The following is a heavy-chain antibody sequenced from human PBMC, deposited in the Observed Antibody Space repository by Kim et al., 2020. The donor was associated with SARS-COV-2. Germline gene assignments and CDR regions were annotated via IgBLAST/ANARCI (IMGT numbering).Heavy chain of an antibody. V-gene: IGHV1-24*01. Sequence: ASVKVSCKVSGYTLTELSMHWVRQAPGKGLEWMGGFDPEDGETIYAQKFQGRDTMTEDTSTDTAYMELSSLRSEDTAVYYCATTPLITMVHSWFDPWGQGTLVTVSS. D-gene: IGHD3-10*01. J-gene: IGHJ5*02. CDR2: FDPEDGET. CDR1: GYTLTELS. CDR3: ATTPLITMVHSWFDP.